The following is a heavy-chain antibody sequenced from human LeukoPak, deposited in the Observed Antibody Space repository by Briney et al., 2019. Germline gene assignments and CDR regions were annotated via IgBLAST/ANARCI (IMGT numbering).Heavy chain of an antibody. J-gene: IGHJ4*02. D-gene: IGHD2-2*01. CDR2: IIPIFGTA. CDR3: ASRLYCSNTRCRNFPSAY. Sequence: SVKVSCKASGGTFSSYAINWVRQAPGQGLEWMGGIIPIFGTANYAQKFQDRVTITADESTSTAYMELSSLRSEDTAIYYCASRLYCSNTRCRNFPSAYWGQGTLVTVSS. V-gene: IGHV1-69*13. CDR1: GGTFSSYA.